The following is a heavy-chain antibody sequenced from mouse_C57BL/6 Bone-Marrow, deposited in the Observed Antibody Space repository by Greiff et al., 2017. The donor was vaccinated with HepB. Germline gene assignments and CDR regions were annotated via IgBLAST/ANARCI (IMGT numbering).Heavy chain of an antibody. CDR3: ARDGPGAMDY. J-gene: IGHJ4*01. Sequence: EVLLVESGGGLVKPGGSLKLSCAASGFTFSSYAMSWVRQTPEKRLEWVATISDGGSYTYYPDNVKGRFTIARDNAKNNLYLQLSQLKSEDTAMYYCARDGPGAMDYWGQGTAVTVSA. CDR2: ISDGGSYT. V-gene: IGHV5-4*01. CDR1: GFTFSSYA.